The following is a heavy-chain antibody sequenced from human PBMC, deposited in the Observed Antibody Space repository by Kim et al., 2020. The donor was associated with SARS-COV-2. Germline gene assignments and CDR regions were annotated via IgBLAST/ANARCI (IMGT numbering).Heavy chain of an antibody. D-gene: IGHD5-12*01. Sequence: SVKVSCKASGGTFSSYAISWVRQAPGQGLEWMGGIIPILGIANYAQKFQGRVTITADKSTSTAYMELSSLRSEDTAVYYCARGGRRVATIAFDYWGQGTLVTVSS. CDR2: IIPILGIA. J-gene: IGHJ4*02. V-gene: IGHV1-69*10. CDR3: ARGGRRVATIAFDY. CDR1: GGTFSSYA.